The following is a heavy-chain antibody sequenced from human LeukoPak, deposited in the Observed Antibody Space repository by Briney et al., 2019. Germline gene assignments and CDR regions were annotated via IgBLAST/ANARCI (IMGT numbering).Heavy chain of an antibody. J-gene: IGHJ4*02. CDR3: AKVYGSGSYYFPDC. D-gene: IGHD3-10*01. CDR2: ISGSGGST. V-gene: IGHV3-23*01. CDR1: GFTFSSYA. Sequence: PGGSLRLSCAASGFTFSSYAMSWVRQAPGKGLEWVSAISGSGGSTYYADSVKGRFTISRDNSKNTLYLQMNSLRAEDTAVYYCAKVYGSGSYYFPDCWGQGTLVTVSS.